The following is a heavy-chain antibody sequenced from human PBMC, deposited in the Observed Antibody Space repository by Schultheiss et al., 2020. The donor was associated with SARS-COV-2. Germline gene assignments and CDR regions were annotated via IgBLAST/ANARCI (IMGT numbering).Heavy chain of an antibody. V-gene: IGHV5-51*01. CDR1: GYIFTTYW. Sequence: GESLKISCKGSGYIFTTYWIGWVRQMPGKGLEWMGNIYPGDSDIRYSPSFQGQVTISADKSISTAYLQWSSLKASDTAMYYCARGDGSSCGGDCYWDYDYWGQGTLVTVSS. CDR3: ARGDGSSCGGDCYWDYDY. J-gene: IGHJ4*02. CDR2: IYPGDSDI. D-gene: IGHD2-21*02.